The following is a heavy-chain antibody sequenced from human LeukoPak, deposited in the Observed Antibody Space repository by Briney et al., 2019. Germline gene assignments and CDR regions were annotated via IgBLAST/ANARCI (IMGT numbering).Heavy chain of an antibody. V-gene: IGHV4-38-2*02. CDR2: MYHSGST. J-gene: IGHJ4*02. D-gene: IGHD2-15*01. CDR1: GYSISSGHY. CDR3: ARGRKILGY. Sequence: PSETLSLTCTVSGYSISSGHYWGWIRQPPGKGLEWIGSMYHSGSTYYNPPLKSRVTISVDTSKNQFSLKLSSVTAADTAVYYCARGRKILGYWGQGTLVTVSS.